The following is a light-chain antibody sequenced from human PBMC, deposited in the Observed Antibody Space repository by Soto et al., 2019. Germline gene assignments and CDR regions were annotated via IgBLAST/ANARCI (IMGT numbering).Light chain of an antibody. CDR3: MQGTHWPYT. J-gene: IGKJ2*01. CDR2: KIS. Sequence: VVMTQSPLSLPVTLGEQASVSCRSSQSLVDNDGYSYLSWFQQRPGQSPRRLIYKISNRDSGVPDRFSGTGSDTGFTLKISRVEPEDVAVYYCMQGTHWPYTFGQGTQLEIK. V-gene: IGKV2-30*01. CDR1: QSLVDNDGYSY.